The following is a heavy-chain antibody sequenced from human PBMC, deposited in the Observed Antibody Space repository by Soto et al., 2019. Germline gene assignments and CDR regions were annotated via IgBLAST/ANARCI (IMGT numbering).Heavy chain of an antibody. CDR1: GFTFSGYW. CDR3: VREDYYGSGSLF. D-gene: IGHD3-10*01. CDR2: IKQDGSDI. Sequence: EVQLVESGGGLVQPGGSLRLSCAASGFTFSGYWRCWVRQAPGQGLEWVANIKQDGSDIHYLDSVKGRFTISRDNAKDSLYLQMNSLRAEDTAVYYCVREDYYGSGSLFWGQGTLVTVSS. V-gene: IGHV3-7*04. J-gene: IGHJ4*02.